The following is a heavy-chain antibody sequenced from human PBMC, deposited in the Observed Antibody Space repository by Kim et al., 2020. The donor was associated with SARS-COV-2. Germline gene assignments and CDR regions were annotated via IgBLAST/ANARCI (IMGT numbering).Heavy chain of an antibody. J-gene: IGHJ4*02. CDR3: AKLGKVYYYDSSGYYDC. D-gene: IGHD3-22*01. V-gene: IGHV3-23*01. Sequence: VKGRFTIPRDNSKNTLYLQMNSLRADDTAVYYCAKLGKVYYYDSSGYYDCWGQGTLVTVSS.